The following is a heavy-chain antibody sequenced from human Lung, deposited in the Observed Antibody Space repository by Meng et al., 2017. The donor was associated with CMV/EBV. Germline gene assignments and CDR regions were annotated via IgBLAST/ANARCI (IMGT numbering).Heavy chain of an antibody. Sequence: QEQLQESGPSLVKPSETLSVTCIVSSDSITNDFWSWVRQPAGKGLEWIGRLYPDGSTDYNPSLSSRLTLSLDTSKIRFSLKLRSVTAADTAIYYCARTPVRFCNTHMCYAFDYWGQGALVTVSS. V-gene: IGHV4-4*07. D-gene: IGHD2-2*01. CDR3: ARTPVRFCNTHMCYAFDY. CDR1: SDSITNDF. CDR2: LYPDGST. J-gene: IGHJ4*02.